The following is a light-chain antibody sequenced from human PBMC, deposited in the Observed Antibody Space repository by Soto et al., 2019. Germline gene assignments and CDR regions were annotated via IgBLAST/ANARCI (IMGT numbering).Light chain of an antibody. CDR3: SSYKSSTTPL. J-gene: IGLJ1*01. CDR1: SSDVGGYNY. Sequence: QSVLTQPASVSGSPGQSITISCIGTSSDVGGYNYVSWYQQHPGKAPKLMIYDVSNRPSGVSNRFSGSKSGNTASLTISGLQAEDEADYYCSSYKSSTTPLFGTGTKVTVL. CDR2: DVS. V-gene: IGLV2-14*01.